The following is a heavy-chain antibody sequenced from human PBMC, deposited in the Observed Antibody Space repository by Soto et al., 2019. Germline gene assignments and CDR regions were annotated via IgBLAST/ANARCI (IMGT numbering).Heavy chain of an antibody. V-gene: IGHV3-13*04. J-gene: IGHJ4*02. CDR2: VGHAFDA. CDR1: GFTFSTYD. D-gene: IGHD7-27*01. Sequence: EGQLVESGGGLVQPGGSLRLSCATSGFTFSTYDMHWVRQTTGRGLEWVSAVGHAFDAYYADSVRGRFTISRENATNSFYLQMNSLTAGDTAVYYCATLGARIYWGQGILVTVSS. CDR3: ATLGARIY.